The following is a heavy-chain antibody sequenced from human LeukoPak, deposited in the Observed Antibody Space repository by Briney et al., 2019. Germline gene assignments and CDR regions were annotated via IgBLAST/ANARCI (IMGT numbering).Heavy chain of an antibody. J-gene: IGHJ6*03. V-gene: IGHV4-38-2*02. CDR3: ARGVPYSYGLLGPYYYYYYMDV. CDR1: GYSISSGYY. D-gene: IGHD5-18*01. Sequence: SETLSLTRTLSGYSISSGYYWGWIRQPPGKGLEWIGEINHSGSTNSNPSRKSRVTISVDTSKNQFSLKLSSVTAADTAVYYCARGVPYSYGLLGPYYYYYYMDVWGKGTTVTISS. CDR2: INHSGST.